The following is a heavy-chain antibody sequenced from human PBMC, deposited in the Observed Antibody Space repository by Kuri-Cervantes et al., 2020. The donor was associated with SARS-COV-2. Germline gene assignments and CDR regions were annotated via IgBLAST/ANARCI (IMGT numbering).Heavy chain of an antibody. D-gene: IGHD1-26*01. CDR3: ARSHAVGKTSYFALDV. CDR2: NSYDGNNE. CDR1: GFTFSTYA. Sequence: GESLKISCAASGFTFSTYAITWVRRAPGKGLEWVAVNSYDGNNEYYAESVRGRFTISRDNSKNSLYLQMNSLRAEDTAVYYCARSHAVGKTSYFALDVWGQGTTVTVSS. J-gene: IGHJ6*02. V-gene: IGHV3-30-3*01.